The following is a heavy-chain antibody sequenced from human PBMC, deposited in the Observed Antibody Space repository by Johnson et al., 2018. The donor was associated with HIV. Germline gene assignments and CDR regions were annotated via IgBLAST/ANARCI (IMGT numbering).Heavy chain of an antibody. V-gene: IGHV3-30*04. CDR2: ISYDGSNK. CDR1: GFTFSSYA. Sequence: QVQLVESGGGVVQPGRSLRLSCAASGFTFSSYAMHWVRQAPGKGLEWVAVISYDGSNKYYADSVKGRFTISRDNSKNTLYLQMNSLSAEDTAVYYCARGIAVSNWVDIWGQGTMVTVSS. CDR3: ARGIAVSNWVDI. D-gene: IGHD6-19*01. J-gene: IGHJ3*02.